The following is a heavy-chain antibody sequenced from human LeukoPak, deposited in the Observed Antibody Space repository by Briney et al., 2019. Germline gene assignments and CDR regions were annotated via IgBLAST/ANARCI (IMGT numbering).Heavy chain of an antibody. CDR2: ISAYNGNT. CDR1: GYTFTSYG. D-gene: IGHD5-18*01. V-gene: IGHV1-18*01. J-gene: IGHJ6*03. CDR3: ARGDSYGPRDYYYYMDV. Sequence: ASVKVSCKASGYTFTSYGISWVRHAPGQGLERMGWISAYNGNTNYAQKLQGRVTMTTDTSTSTAYMELRSLRSDDTAVYYCARGDSYGPRDYYYYMDVWGKGTTVTVSS.